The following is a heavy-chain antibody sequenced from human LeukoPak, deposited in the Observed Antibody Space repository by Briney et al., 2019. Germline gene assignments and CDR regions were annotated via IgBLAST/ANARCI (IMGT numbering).Heavy chain of an antibody. J-gene: IGHJ4*02. Sequence: PGGSLRLSCAASGFTFSSYGMHWVRQAPGKGLEWVAVIWYDGSNKYYADSVKGRFTISRDNSKNTLYLRMNSLRVEDTAVYYCAREIYKEFDYWGQGTLVTVSS. CDR1: GFTFSSYG. CDR3: AREIYKEFDY. CDR2: IWYDGSNK. V-gene: IGHV3-33*01. D-gene: IGHD3-10*01.